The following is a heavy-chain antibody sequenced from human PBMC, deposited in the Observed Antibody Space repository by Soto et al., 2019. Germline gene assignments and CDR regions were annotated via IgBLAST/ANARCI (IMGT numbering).Heavy chain of an antibody. CDR1: GGTFSSYA. J-gene: IGHJ6*02. Sequence: QVQLVQSGAEVKKPGSSVKVSCKASGGTFSSYAISWVRQAPGQGLEWMGGIIPIFGTANYAQKFQGRVTIAADDSTSTAYMELSSRRAEDTAVYYCARKGEMATISYYYYGMDVWGQGTTVTVSS. V-gene: IGHV1-69*12. CDR3: ARKGEMATISYYYYGMDV. CDR2: IIPIFGTA. D-gene: IGHD5-12*01.